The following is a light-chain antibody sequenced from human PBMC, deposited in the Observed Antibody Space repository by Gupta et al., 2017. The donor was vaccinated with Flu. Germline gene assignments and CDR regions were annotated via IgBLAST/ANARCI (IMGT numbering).Light chain of an antibody. V-gene: IGKV1-5*03. CDR3: QQYNSFLT. J-gene: IGKJ4*01. Sequence: DIQMTQSPSTLSASVGDRVTITCRASQSISSWLAWYQQKPGKAPKLLIYKASSLESGVPSRFGGSGSRTEFTLAISSLQPDDFATYYCQQYNSFLTFGGGTKVEIK. CDR2: KAS. CDR1: QSISSW.